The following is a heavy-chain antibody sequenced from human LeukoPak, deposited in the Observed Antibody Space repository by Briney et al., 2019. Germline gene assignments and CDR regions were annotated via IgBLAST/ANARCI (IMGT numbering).Heavy chain of an antibody. J-gene: IGHJ5*02. CDR3: ATVLRLPLARTDLDP. CDR2: FDPEDGKT. D-gene: IGHD5-12*01. V-gene: IGHV1-24*01. Sequence: GASVKVRFNVSGYTLTELSIHLVRQAPGEGLEWMGGFDPEDGKTIYAQKFQGRVTMTEDTSTDTAYMELRSLRSEDTAVYYCATVLRLPLARTDLDPWGQGTLVTVSS. CDR1: GYTLTELS.